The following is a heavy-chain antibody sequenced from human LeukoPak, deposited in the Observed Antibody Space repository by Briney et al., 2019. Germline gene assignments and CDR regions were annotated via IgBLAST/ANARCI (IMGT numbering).Heavy chain of an antibody. D-gene: IGHD5-24*01. CDR1: GYTFTGYY. CDR2: INPNSGGT. V-gene: IGHV1-2*02. Sequence: ASVKVSCKASGYTFTGYYMHWVRQAPGQGLEWMGWINPNSGGTNYAQKFQGRVTITADESTSTAYMELSSLRSEDTAVYYCAREGTRDGYNWGQGTLVTVSS. CDR3: AREGTRDGYN. J-gene: IGHJ4*02.